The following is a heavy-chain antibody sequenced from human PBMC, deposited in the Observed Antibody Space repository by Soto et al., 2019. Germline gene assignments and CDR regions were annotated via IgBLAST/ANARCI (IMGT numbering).Heavy chain of an antibody. V-gene: IGHV3-33*01. CDR1: GFTFSSYG. CDR2: IWYDGSNK. Sequence: QVQLVESGGGVVQPGRSLRLSCAASGFTFSSYGMHWVRQAPGKGLEWVAVIWYDGSNKYYADSVKGRFTISRDNSKNTLYLQMNSRRAEDTAVYYCAREGSGSYGDYYGMDVWGQGTTVTVSS. J-gene: IGHJ6*02. CDR3: AREGSGSYGDYYGMDV. D-gene: IGHD1-26*01.